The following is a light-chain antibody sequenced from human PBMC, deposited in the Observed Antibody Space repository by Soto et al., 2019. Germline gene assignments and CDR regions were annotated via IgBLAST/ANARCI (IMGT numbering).Light chain of an antibody. V-gene: IGKV3-20*01. CDR2: GAS. Sequence: EIVLTQSPDTLSLSPGDRATLSCRASQSVTSNSLAWYQQKPGQAPRLLIYGASIRATGIPDRFSGSGSGTDFTLTISGLGPEDFAVYYCQQYGSSPYTFGLGTKVDIK. CDR1: QSVTSNS. J-gene: IGKJ2*01. CDR3: QQYGSSPYT.